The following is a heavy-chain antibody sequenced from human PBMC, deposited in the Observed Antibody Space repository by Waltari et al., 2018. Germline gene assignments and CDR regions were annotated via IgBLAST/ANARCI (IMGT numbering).Heavy chain of an antibody. CDR2: INPDGNTI. V-gene: IGHV3-74*01. D-gene: IGHD2-15*01. Sequence: EVQVVESGGGLVQPGGSLRLSCAASRFPVSSTWINWGRQGPGKGLVWVSRINPDGNTINYADSVRGRFTISRDSARNTLYLQMNSLRADDTAVYYCVRDFGGNLDSWGQGTLVTVSS. J-gene: IGHJ4*02. CDR1: RFPVSSTW. CDR3: VRDFGGNLDS.